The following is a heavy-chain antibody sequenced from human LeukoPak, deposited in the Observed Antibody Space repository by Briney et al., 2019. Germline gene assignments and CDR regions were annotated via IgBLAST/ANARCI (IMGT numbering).Heavy chain of an antibody. CDR2: IIPILGIA. D-gene: IGHD5-12*01. J-gene: IGHJ6*02. CDR3: ARLLRGYSGYDPYYYYGMDV. V-gene: IGHV1-69*04. Sequence: GASVKVSCKASGYTFTSYGISWVRQAPGQGLEWMGRIIPILGIANYAQKFQGRVTITADKSTSTAYMELSSLRSEDTAVYYCARLLRGYSGYDPYYYYGMDVWGQGTTVTVSS. CDR1: GYTFTSYG.